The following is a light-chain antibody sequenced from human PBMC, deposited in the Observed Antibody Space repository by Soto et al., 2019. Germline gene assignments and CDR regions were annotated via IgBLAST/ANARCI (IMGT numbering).Light chain of an antibody. CDR3: QQRSDWPPSLT. CDR2: AAS. Sequence: EIVLTQSPATLSLSPGERAILSCRASQSVSSNLAWYQQKPGQAPRLLIYAASHRATGIPTRFSGSGSGTDFTLTISSLEPEDFAVYYCQQRSDWPPSLTFGGGTKVDIK. CDR1: QSVSSN. J-gene: IGKJ4*01. V-gene: IGKV3-11*01.